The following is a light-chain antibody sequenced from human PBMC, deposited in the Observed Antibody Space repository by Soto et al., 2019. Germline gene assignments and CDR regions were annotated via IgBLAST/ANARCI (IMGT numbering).Light chain of an antibody. CDR3: QQYNSVWT. J-gene: IGKJ1*01. CDR2: DAS. CDR1: QSISSW. V-gene: IGKV1-5*01. Sequence: GDRVTITCRASQSISSWLAWYQQKPGTSPKLLIYDASTLESGVPSRFSGSGSGTEFTLTISSLQPDDFATYYCQQYNSVWTFGQGIKVEIX.